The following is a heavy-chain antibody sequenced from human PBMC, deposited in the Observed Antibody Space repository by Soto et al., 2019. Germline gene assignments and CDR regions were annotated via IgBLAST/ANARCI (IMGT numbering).Heavy chain of an antibody. Sequence: GGSLRLSCAAFGLTISGKKYVAWVRQAPGKGLEWVSALYDVDGSFYADSVKGRFTTSSDSSKTTVYLQMNDLRPDDTAVYYCATWHEREHAYDVWGQGTTVTVS. CDR2: LYDVDGS. V-gene: IGHV3-53*01. J-gene: IGHJ3*01. CDR1: GLTISGKKY. D-gene: IGHD1-1*01. CDR3: ATWHEREHAYDV.